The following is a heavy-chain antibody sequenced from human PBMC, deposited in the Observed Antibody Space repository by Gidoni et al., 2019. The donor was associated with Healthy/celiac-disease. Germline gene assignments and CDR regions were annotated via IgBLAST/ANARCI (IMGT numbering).Heavy chain of an antibody. CDR3: ARHAAAAGTKMMDV. V-gene: IGHV4-39*01. Sequence: QLQLQASCPGLVKPPETLSLTCTVSGGSISSSSYYWGWFRQPPVKGLEWIGSIYYSGSTYYNPSLKSRVTIAVDTSKNQFSLKLSSVTAADTAVYYCARHAAAAGTKMMDVWGKGTTVTVSS. J-gene: IGHJ6*04. CDR2: IYYSGST. D-gene: IGHD6-13*01. CDR1: GGSISSSSYY.